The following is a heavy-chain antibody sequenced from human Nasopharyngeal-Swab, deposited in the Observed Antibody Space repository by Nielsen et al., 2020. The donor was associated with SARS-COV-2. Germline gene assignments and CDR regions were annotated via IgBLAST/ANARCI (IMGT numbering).Heavy chain of an antibody. CDR3: ARDAPAHYGAFY. J-gene: IGHJ4*02. CDR2: IAHDASNE. V-gene: IGHV3-30*03. D-gene: IGHD4-17*01. Sequence: VRRMPGKGLEWVAFIAHDASNEYYGDSVKGRFSISRDSSKNTLYLQMDSLRGEDTAVYYCARDAPAHYGAFYWGRGTLVTVSS.